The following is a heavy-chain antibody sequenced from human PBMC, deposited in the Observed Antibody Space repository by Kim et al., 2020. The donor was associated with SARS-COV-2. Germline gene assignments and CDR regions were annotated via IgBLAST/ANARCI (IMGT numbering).Heavy chain of an antibody. D-gene: IGHD6-19*01. Sequence: DSVKGRVTISRDNSKNTLYLQMNSRRAEDTAVYYCARDSGSGWYGDWFDPWGQGTLVTVSS. V-gene: IGHV3-66*01. CDR3: ARDSGSGWYGDWFDP. J-gene: IGHJ5*02.